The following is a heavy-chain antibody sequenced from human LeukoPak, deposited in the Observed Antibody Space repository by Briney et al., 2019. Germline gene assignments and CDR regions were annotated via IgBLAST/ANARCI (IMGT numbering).Heavy chain of an antibody. V-gene: IGHV3-30*02. CDR1: GFSFSSYG. CDR3: ARGSGSYFADLTGFDY. J-gene: IGHJ4*02. Sequence: GGSLRLSCAASGFSFSSYGMHWVRQAPGKGLEWVAFIRYDGSNKYYADSVKGRFTISRDNSKNTLYLQMNTLRAEDTAVYYCARGSGSYFADLTGFDYWGQGNLVTVSS. CDR2: IRYDGSNK. D-gene: IGHD3-10*01.